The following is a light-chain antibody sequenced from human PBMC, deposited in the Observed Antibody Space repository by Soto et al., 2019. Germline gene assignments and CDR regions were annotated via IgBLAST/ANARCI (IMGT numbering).Light chain of an antibody. CDR2: EVS. J-gene: IGLJ1*01. CDR1: SSDVGSYNL. Sequence: QSALTQPASVSGSPGQSITISCTGTSSDVGSYNLVSWYQQHPGKAPKLMIYEVSKRPSGVSNRFSGSKSGNTASLTISGLQAEDEPDYYCCSYAGSSALVFGTGTKVTVL. V-gene: IGLV2-23*02. CDR3: CSYAGSSALV.